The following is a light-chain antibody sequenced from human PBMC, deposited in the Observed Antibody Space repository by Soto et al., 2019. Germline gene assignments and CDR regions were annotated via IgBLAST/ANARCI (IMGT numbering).Light chain of an antibody. Sequence: EIGLTQPPATLSLSPGERSTLSCSASQIVSVFYLSRYHHRPGQAPRLLIYGTSSRATGIPDRFSGSGSGTEFTLTTSSLQSEDFAVYYCQQYNNWPLAFGQGTNVDI. CDR1: QIVSVFY. J-gene: IGKJ1*01. CDR3: QQYNNWPLA. V-gene: IGKV3D-15*01. CDR2: GTS.